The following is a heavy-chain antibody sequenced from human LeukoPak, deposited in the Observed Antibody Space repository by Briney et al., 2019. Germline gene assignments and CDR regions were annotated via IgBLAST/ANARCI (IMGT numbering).Heavy chain of an antibody. Sequence: RAGGSLRLSCAASGFILSSYWMHWVRQAPGRGLVWVSRITSDGSSTIYADSVKGRFTSSRDNAKNTLYLQMNSLRVEDTAVYYCASDINWALGNPWGQGTLVIVSS. CDR1: GFILSSYW. V-gene: IGHV3-74*01. CDR3: ASDINWALGNP. J-gene: IGHJ5*02. D-gene: IGHD1-1*01. CDR2: ITSDGSST.